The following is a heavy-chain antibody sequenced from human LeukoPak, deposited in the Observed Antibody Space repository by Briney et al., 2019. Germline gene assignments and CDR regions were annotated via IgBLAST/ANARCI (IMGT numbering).Heavy chain of an antibody. CDR2: IYTSGST. Sequence: TSETLSLTCTVSGGSISRYYWNWIRQPAGKGLEWIGRIYTSGSTKYNPSLKSRVTMSLDTSKNQFSLKLSSVTAADTAVYYCAREPRIAAAGPNWFDPWGQGTLVTVSS. D-gene: IGHD6-13*01. CDR1: GGSISRYY. CDR3: AREPRIAAAGPNWFDP. V-gene: IGHV4-4*07. J-gene: IGHJ5*02.